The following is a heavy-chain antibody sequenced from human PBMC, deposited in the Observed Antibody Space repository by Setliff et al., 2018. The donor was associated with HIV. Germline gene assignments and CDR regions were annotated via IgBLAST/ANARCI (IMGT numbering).Heavy chain of an antibody. CDR2: VHYSGRT. D-gene: IGHD3-10*01. CDR1: GGSLSGYY. J-gene: IGHJ5*02. CDR3: ARHRAQRGSGTYYDDWFDP. Sequence: LSLTCAAYGGSLSGYYWSWIRQTPGKGLEWIGEVHYSGRTAYNPSLQSRVAISVDMYRNQFFLRLASVTAADTSVYYCARHRAQRGSGTYYDDWFDPWG. V-gene: IGHV4-34*01.